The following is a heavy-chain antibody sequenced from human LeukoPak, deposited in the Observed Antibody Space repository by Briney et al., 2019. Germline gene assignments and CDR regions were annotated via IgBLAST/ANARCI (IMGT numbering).Heavy chain of an antibody. V-gene: IGHV3-21*01. CDR2: ISSSSIYV. CDR1: GFTFSDYD. D-gene: IGHD4-17*01. CDR3: AREGDYGDYFDY. J-gene: IGHJ4*02. Sequence: GGSLSLSCAASGFTFSDYDMNWVRQAPGKGLEWVSSISSSSIYVSYADSVKGRYTISRDNAKNTLYLQMNSLRAEDTAVYYCAREGDYGDYFDYWGQGTLVTVSS.